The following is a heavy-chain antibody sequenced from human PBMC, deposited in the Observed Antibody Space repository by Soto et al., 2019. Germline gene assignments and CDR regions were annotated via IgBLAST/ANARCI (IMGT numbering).Heavy chain of an antibody. Sequence: SLRLSCAASGFTFSSYAMHWVRQAPGKGLEWVAVISYDGSNKYYADSVKGRFTISRDNSKNTLYLQMNSLRAEDTAVYYCAGDRGRVGWLRFYYWGQGTLVTVSS. CDR1: GFTFSSYA. CDR2: ISYDGSNK. D-gene: IGHD5-12*01. CDR3: AGDRGRVGWLRFYY. V-gene: IGHV3-30-3*01. J-gene: IGHJ4*02.